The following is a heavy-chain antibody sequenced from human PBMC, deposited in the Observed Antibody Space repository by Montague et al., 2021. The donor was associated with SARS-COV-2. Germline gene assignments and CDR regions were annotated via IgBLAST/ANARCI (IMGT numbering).Heavy chain of an antibody. CDR1: GGSFSGYY. Sequence: SETPSLTCAVYGGSFSGYYWSWIRQPPGKGLEWIGEINHSGSTNYNPSHKSRVTISVDTSKNQFSLKLSSVTAADTAVYYCTREGYQVLWSDYYYYGMDVWGQGTTVTVSS. J-gene: IGHJ6*02. CDR3: TREGYQVLWSDYYYYGMDV. D-gene: IGHD2-2*01. CDR2: INHSGST. V-gene: IGHV4-34*01.